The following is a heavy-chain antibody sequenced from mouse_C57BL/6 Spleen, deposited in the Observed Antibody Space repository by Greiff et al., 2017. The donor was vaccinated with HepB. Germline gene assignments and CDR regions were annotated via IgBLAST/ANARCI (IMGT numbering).Heavy chain of an antibody. V-gene: IGHV1-61*01. CDR1: GYTFTSYW. CDR3: ARGDYGSSYVDFDV. Sequence: QVQLQQSGAELVRPGSSVKLSCKASGYTFTSYWMDWVKQRPGQGLEWIGNIYPSDSETHYNQKFKDKATLTVDKSSSTAYMQLSSLTSEDSAVYYCARGDYGSSYVDFDVWGTGTTVTVSS. J-gene: IGHJ1*03. D-gene: IGHD1-1*01. CDR2: IYPSDSET.